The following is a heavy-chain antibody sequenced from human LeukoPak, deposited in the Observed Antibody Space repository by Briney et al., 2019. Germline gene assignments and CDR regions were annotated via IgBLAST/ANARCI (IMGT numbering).Heavy chain of an antibody. CDR3: ARRKYCGGDCSNFDY. CDR1: GGSFSGYY. D-gene: IGHD2-21*02. CDR2: INHSGST. V-gene: IGHV4-34*01. Sequence: SETLSLTCAVYGGSFSGYYWSWIRQPPGKGLEWIGEINHSGSTNYNPSLKSRVTISVDTSKNQFSLKLSSMTAADTAVYYCARRKYCGGDCSNFDYWGQGTLVTVSS. J-gene: IGHJ4*02.